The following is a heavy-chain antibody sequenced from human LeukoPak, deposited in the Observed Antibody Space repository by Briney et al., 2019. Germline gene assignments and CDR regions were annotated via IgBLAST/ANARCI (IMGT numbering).Heavy chain of an antibody. Sequence: GRSLRLSCAASGFTFSSYAMHWVRQAPGKGLEWVAVISYDGSNKYYADSVKGRFTISRDNSKNTLYLQMNSLRAEDTAVYYCARAGRYSYDSSGYYYDAFDIWGQGTMVTVSS. CDR1: GFTFSSYA. D-gene: IGHD3-22*01. CDR2: ISYDGSNK. V-gene: IGHV3-30*04. CDR3: ARAGRYSYDSSGYYYDAFDI. J-gene: IGHJ3*02.